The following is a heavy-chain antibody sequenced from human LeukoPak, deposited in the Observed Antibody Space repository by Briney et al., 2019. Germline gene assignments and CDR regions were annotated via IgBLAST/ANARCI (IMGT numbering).Heavy chain of an antibody. D-gene: IGHD6-13*01. Sequence: SETLSLTCAVSGYSISIGYYWGWIRQPPGKGLEWIGSIYHSGSTYYNPSLKSRVTISVDTSKNQFSLKLSSVTAADTAVYYCARVSSSWYYFDYWGQGTLVTVSS. V-gene: IGHV4-38-2*01. CDR3: ARVSSSWYYFDY. J-gene: IGHJ4*02. CDR1: GYSISIGYY. CDR2: IYHSGST.